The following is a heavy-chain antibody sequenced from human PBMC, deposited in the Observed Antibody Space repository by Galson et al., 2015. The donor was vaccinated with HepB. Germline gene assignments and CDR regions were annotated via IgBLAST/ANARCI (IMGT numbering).Heavy chain of an antibody. Sequence: SVKVSCKVSGYTLTELSMHWVRQAPGKGLEWMGGFDPEDGETIYAQKFQGRVTMTEDTSTDTAYMELSSLRSEDTAVYYCATRGSYDYGDYVEPYYFGYWGQGTLVTVSS. CDR3: ATRGSYDYGDYVEPYYFGY. CDR2: FDPEDGET. CDR1: GYTLTELS. V-gene: IGHV1-24*01. J-gene: IGHJ4*02. D-gene: IGHD4-17*01.